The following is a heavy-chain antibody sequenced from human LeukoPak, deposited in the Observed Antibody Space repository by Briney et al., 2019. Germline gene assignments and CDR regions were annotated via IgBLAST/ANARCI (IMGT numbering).Heavy chain of an antibody. CDR1: GGSISSGGYY. V-gene: IGHV4-31*03. J-gene: IGHJ4*02. Sequence: SETLSLTCTVSGGSISSGGYYWSWIRQHPGKGLEWIGYIYYSGSTYYNPSLKSRVTISVDTSKNQFSLKLSSVTAADTAVYYCARGWGPVYYFDYWGQGTLVTVSS. CDR2: IYYSGST. CDR3: ARGWGPVYYFDY. D-gene: IGHD3-16*01.